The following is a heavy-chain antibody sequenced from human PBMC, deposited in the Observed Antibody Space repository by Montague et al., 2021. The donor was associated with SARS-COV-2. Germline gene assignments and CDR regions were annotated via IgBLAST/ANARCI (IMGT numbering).Heavy chain of an antibody. D-gene: IGHD2-2*01. CDR3: ARHPLGYCSSTSCYVG. Sequence: SETLSLTCTVSGVSVTDYYWSWIRQPPGKGLEWIGSIYYSGSTYYNPSLKSRVTISVDTSKDQFSLKLSSVTAADTAVYYCARHPLGYCSSTSCYVGWGQGTLVTVSS. CDR1: GVSVTDYY. CDR2: IYYSGST. J-gene: IGHJ4*02. V-gene: IGHV4-59*05.